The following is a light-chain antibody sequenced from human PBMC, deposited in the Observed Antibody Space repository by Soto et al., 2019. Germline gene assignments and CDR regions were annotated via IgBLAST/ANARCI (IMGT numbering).Light chain of an antibody. CDR3: CSHAGSRAYV. CDR2: EAS. CDR1: SSDVGSRNL. Sequence: QSVLTQPASVSGSPGQSITISCTGTSSDVGSRNLVSWYQQYPGKAPKLIIFEASKRPSGVSSRLSGSKSGSTASLTISGLQAEDEADYYCCSHAGSRAYVFGSGTKVTVL. J-gene: IGLJ1*01. V-gene: IGLV2-23*01.